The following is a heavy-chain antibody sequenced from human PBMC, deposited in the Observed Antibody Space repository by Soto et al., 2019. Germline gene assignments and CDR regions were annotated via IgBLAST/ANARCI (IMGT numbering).Heavy chain of an antibody. CDR3: ARNPIAVAWRDY. CDR2: IITILGIA. CDR1: GGTFSSYT. J-gene: IGHJ4*02. Sequence: QVQLVQSGAEVKKPGSSVKVSCKASGGTFSSYTISWVRQAPGQGLEWMGRIITILGIANYAQKFQGRVTITADKSTSTAYMELSSLRSEDTAVYYGARNPIAVAWRDYLGQGSLVTVSS. V-gene: IGHV1-69*02. D-gene: IGHD6-19*01.